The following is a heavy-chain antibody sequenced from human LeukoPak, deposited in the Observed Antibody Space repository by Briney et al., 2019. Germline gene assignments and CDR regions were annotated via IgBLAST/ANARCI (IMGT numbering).Heavy chain of an antibody. D-gene: IGHD2-15*01. CDR2: ITSGFTP. J-gene: IGHJ4*02. Sequence: GGSLRLPCAVSGLTFSDYAMSWFRQAPGKGLEWVSGITSGFTPLYADSVKGRFTVSRDNSKNTFHMQMHSLRADDTAVYFCAKDYSDSRVADVFLEYWGQGTLVTVSS. V-gene: IGHV3-23*01. CDR1: GLTFSDYA. CDR3: AKDYSDSRVADVFLEY.